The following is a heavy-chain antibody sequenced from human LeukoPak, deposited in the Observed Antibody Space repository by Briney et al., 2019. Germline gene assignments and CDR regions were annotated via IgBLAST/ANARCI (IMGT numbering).Heavy chain of an antibody. D-gene: IGHD2-21*02. CDR2: IYYSGST. Sequence: PSETLSLTCTVSGVSISSSSYYWGWICQPPGKGLEWIGCIYYSGSTYYNPFLKSRVTISVDTSKNQFSLKLSSVTAADTAVYYCARVWGISCGGDCYPGAFDIWGQGTMVTVSS. J-gene: IGHJ3*02. V-gene: IGHV4-39*07. CDR3: ARVWGISCGGDCYPGAFDI. CDR1: GVSISSSSYY.